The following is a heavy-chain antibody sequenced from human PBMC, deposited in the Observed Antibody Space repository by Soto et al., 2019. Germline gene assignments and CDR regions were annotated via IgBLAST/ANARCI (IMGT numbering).Heavy chain of an antibody. CDR3: ARGSSFDFWSGSLNYYGMDV. V-gene: IGHV4-31*03. Sequence: PSETLSLTCTVSGGSISSGGYYWSWIRQHPGKGLEWIGYIYYSGSTYYNPSLKSRVTISVDTSKNQFSLKLSSVTAADTAVYYCARGSSFDFWSGSLNYYGMDVWGQGTTVTVSS. D-gene: IGHD3-3*01. J-gene: IGHJ6*02. CDR1: GGSISSGGYY. CDR2: IYYSGST.